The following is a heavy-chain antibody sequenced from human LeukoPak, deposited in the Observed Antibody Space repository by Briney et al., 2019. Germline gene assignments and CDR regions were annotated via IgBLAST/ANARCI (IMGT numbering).Heavy chain of an antibody. CDR1: GYSFTSYW. D-gene: IGHD1-26*01. CDR3: ARLNGELLTVRYFDY. V-gene: IGHV5-51*01. J-gene: IGHJ4*02. CDR2: IYPGDSDT. Sequence: GESLKISCKGSGYSFTSYWIGWVRQMPGKRLEWMGIIYPGDSDTRYSPSFQGQVTISADKSISTAYLQWSSLKASDTAMYYCARLNGELLTVRYFDYWGQGTLVTVSS.